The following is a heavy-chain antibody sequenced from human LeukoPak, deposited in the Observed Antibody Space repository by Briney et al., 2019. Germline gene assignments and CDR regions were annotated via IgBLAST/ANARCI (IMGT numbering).Heavy chain of an antibody. CDR1: GGSFSGYY. V-gene: IGHV3-21*01. CDR2: ISGGSGSYI. Sequence: PSETLSLTCAVYGGSFSGYYWSWIRQPPGKGLEWISSISGGSGSYIHYVDSVKGRFTISRDNAKNSLYLQMDSLTAEDTAVYYCAKEFPSPIYGMDVWGQGTTVTVSS. D-gene: IGHD3-10*01. CDR3: AKEFPSPIYGMDV. J-gene: IGHJ6*02.